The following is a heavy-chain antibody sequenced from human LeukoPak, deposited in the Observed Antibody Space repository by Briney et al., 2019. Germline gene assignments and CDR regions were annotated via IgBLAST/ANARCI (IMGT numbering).Heavy chain of an antibody. J-gene: IGHJ6*02. CDR2: ISAYNGNT. V-gene: IGHV1-18*01. Sequence: ASVKVSCTASGYTFTSYGISWVRQAPGQGLEWMGWISAYNGNTNYAQKLQGRVTMTTDTSTSTAYMELRSLRSDDTAVYYCARDIYDFWSGYYPRTFYGMDVWGQGTTVTVSS. D-gene: IGHD3-3*01. CDR3: ARDIYDFWSGYYPRTFYGMDV. CDR1: GYTFTSYG.